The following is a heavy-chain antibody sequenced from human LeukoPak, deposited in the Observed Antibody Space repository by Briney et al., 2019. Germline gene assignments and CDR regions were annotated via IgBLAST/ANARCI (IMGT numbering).Heavy chain of an antibody. J-gene: IGHJ5*02. CDR2: IYDDGGT. CDR3: ARDRAGRRSSWVEFDL. V-gene: IGHV3-53*05. CDR1: GFTVTSTH. D-gene: IGHD3-10*01. Sequence: PGGSLRLSCTVSGFTVTSTHTDWVRQAPGKGPEWVALIYDDGGTVYADSVKGRFTISRDNSKNMVYLQMNSLRPEDSAVYYCARDRAGRRSSWVEFDLWGQGTLVTVSS.